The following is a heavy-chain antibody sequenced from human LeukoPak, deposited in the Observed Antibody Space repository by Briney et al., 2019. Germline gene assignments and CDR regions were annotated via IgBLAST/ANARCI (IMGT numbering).Heavy chain of an antibody. Sequence: GGSLRLSCAASGFHFSIHGMNWVRQAPGKGLEWVSGISPNGVITYYADSVKGRFTISRDNSKGTVYLQMNSLRPEDTAVYYCAKDDAWLQYGNWGRGTLVTVSS. D-gene: IGHD5-24*01. CDR3: AKDDAWLQYGN. CDR2: ISPNGVIT. J-gene: IGHJ4*02. CDR1: GFHFSIHG. V-gene: IGHV3-23*01.